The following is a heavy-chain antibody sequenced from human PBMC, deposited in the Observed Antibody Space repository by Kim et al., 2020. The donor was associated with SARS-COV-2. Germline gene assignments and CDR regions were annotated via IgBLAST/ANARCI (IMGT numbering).Heavy chain of an antibody. J-gene: IGHJ4*02. V-gene: IGHV3-53*01. CDR1: GFTVSSNY. CDR3: AREGYVSGSYSFDY. Sequence: GGSLRLSCAASGFTVSSNYMSWVRQAPGKGLEWVSVIYSGGSTYYADSVKGRFTISRDNSKNTLYLQMNSLRAEDTAVYYCAREGYVSGSYSFDYWGQGTLVTVSS. D-gene: IGHD3-16*01. CDR2: IYSGGST.